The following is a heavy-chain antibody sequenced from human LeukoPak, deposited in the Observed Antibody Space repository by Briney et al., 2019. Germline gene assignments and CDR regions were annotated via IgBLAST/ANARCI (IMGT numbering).Heavy chain of an antibody. J-gene: IGHJ6*02. CDR3: ARGTRDWSYYYYYYGMDV. D-gene: IGHD3/OR15-3a*01. Sequence: SETLSLTCAVYGGSFSGYCWSWIRQPPGKGLEWIGEINHSGSTNYNPSLKSRVTISVDTSKNQFSLKLSSVTAADTAVYYCARGTRDWSYYYYYYGMDVWGQGTTVTVSS. V-gene: IGHV4-34*01. CDR2: INHSGST. CDR1: GGSFSGYC.